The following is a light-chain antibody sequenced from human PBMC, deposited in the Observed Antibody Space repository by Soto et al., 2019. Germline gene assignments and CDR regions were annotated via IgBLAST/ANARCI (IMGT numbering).Light chain of an antibody. J-gene: IGKJ1*01. CDR2: GSS. CDR1: QHVATY. Sequence: DIPVTQSPSSLSASVGDRVTLTCRTSQHVATYLNWYQQKSGRAPTLLIYGSSGLQPGVSPRFSGSGSGTDFTLTISSLQSEDFATYFCQQTYSVPPTFGQGTTVDFK. CDR3: QQTYSVPPT. V-gene: IGKV1-39*01.